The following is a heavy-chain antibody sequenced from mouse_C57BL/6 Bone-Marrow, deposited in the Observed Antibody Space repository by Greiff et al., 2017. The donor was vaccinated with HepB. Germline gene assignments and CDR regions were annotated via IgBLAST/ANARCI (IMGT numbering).Heavy chain of an antibody. CDR3: ARGYYGSSYGFAY. J-gene: IGHJ3*01. V-gene: IGHV1-55*01. Sequence: QVQLQQPGAELVKPGASVKMSCKASGYTFTSYWITWVKQRPGQGLEWIGDIYPGSGSTNYNEKFKSKATLTVDTSSSTAYMQLSSLTSEDSAVHYCARGYYGSSYGFAYWGQGTLVTVSA. CDR1: GYTFTSYW. CDR2: IYPGSGST. D-gene: IGHD1-1*01.